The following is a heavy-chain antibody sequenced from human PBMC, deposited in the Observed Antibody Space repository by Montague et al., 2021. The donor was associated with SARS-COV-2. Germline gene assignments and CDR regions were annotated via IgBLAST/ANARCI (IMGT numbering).Heavy chain of an antibody. CDR3: AREGLVGGAYFDL. V-gene: IGHV4-59*12. D-gene: IGHD3-16*01. CDR1: GASISSYD. CDR2: HYSGGGT. J-gene: IGHJ4*02. Sequence: SETLSLTCSVSGASISSYDWSWIRQPPGKELEWIAHHYSGGGTGYNPSLKSRGTISVDTSKNQVSLRLKSVTAADTAVYYCAREGLVGGAYFDLWGQGTLVTVSS.